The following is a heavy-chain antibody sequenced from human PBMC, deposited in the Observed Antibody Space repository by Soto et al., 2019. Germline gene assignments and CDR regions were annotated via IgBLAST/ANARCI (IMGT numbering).Heavy chain of an antibody. Sequence: GGSLRLSCATSGFTFDDYAMHWVRQIPGKGLDWVSGISWNSGSIAYADSVKGRFTISRDNAKNYLYLQMDSLRVEDTALYYCAARISITGAHDAFNLWGKGTMVPVSS. V-gene: IGHV3-9*01. CDR1: GFTFDDYA. CDR3: AARISITGAHDAFNL. J-gene: IGHJ3*01. CDR2: ISWNSGSI. D-gene: IGHD1-20*01.